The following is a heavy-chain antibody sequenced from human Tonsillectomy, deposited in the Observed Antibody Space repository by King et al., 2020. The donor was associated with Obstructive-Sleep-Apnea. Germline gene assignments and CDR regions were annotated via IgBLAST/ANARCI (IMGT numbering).Heavy chain of an antibody. V-gene: IGHV3-48*04. CDR3: ARDGGGTVTPGYYGMDV. D-gene: IGHD4-17*01. Sequence: VQLVESGGGLVQPGGSLRLSCAASGFTFSSYSMNWVRQAPGKGLEWVSYISSSSSTIYYADSVKGRFTISRDNAKNSLYLQMNSLRAEDTAVYYCARDGGGTVTPGYYGMDVWGQGTTVTVSS. CDR1: GFTFSSYS. J-gene: IGHJ6*02. CDR2: ISSSSSTI.